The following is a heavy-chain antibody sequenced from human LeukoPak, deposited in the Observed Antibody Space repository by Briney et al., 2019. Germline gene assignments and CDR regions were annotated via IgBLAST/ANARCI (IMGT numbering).Heavy chain of an antibody. CDR1: GFTFVPNG. CDR2: INNDGSDT. CDR3: ARGGGDHAFDI. V-gene: IGHV3-74*01. J-gene: IGHJ3*02. Sequence: SLRLSCVTFGFTFVPNGARCVRHLGGKGRVWVSRINNDGSDTIYADSVEGRFTVSRDNSKDTLFLQMNSLRAEDTAVYYCARGGGDHAFDIWGQGTMVTVSS. D-gene: IGHD3-16*01.